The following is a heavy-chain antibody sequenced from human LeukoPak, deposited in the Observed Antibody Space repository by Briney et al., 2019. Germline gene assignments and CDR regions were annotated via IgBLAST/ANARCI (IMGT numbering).Heavy chain of an antibody. CDR2: IYSGGST. D-gene: IGHD3-3*01. J-gene: IGHJ4*02. Sequence: PGGSLRLSCAASGFTVSSKYLSWVRQAPGKGLEWVSVIYSGGSTYYADSVRGRFTISRDNSKNTLYLQMSSLRAEDTAVYYCAKGDTILDSWGQGTLVIVSS. CDR1: GFTVSSKY. CDR3: AKGDTILDS. V-gene: IGHV3-66*01.